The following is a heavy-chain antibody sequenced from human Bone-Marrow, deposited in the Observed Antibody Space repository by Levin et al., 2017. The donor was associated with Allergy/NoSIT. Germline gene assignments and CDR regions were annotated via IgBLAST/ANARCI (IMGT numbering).Heavy chain of an antibody. V-gene: IGHV1-2*06. CDR2: INPKSGGT. Sequence: ASVKVSCKTSGYTFTGNYIHWVRQAPGQGLEWMGRINPKSGGTDYAQKFQGSVTLTRDTSISTAYMELSSLRSDDTAMYYCARYYRSYDSWGQGTLVTVSS. D-gene: IGHD3-10*01. CDR1: GYTFTGNY. J-gene: IGHJ5*01. CDR3: ARYYRSYDS.